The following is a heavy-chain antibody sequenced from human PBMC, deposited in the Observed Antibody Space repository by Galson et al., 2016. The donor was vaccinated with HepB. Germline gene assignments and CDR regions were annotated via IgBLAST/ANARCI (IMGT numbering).Heavy chain of an antibody. J-gene: IGHJ6*02. V-gene: IGHV3-53*01. CDR2: IYSGGST. D-gene: IGHD1-7*01. CDR3: GRGGTRGSPNGVDV. Sequence: SLRLSCAASGFTVTSNYMSWVRQAPGKGLEWVSLIYSGGSTYYADSVKGRFTISRENSNNTLYLQMNSLRVEDTAVYYCGRGGTRGSPNGVDVWGQGTTVTVSS. CDR1: GFTVTSNY.